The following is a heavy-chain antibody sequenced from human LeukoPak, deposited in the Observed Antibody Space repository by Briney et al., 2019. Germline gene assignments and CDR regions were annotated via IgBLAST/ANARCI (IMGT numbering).Heavy chain of an antibody. CDR2: IVPIFGTA. J-gene: IGHJ4*02. CDR1: GGTFSSYA. Sequence: GASVKVSCKASGGTFSSYAISWVRQAPGQGLEWMGGIVPIFGTANYAQKFQGRVTITADESTSTAYMELSSLRSEDTAVYYCARGGGGWYHFDYWGQGTLVTVSS. D-gene: IGHD6-19*01. V-gene: IGHV1-69*13. CDR3: ARGGGGWYHFDY.